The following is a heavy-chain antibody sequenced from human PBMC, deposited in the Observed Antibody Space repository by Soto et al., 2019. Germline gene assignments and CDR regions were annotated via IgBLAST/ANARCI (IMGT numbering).Heavy chain of an antibody. CDR3: ARGETYLGV. V-gene: IGHV1-69*01. Sequence: QVQLVQSGAEVKKPGSSVKVSCKTSRDTFNKYAFNWVRQAPGQGLEWMGWIIPIFSSRTYAEKSQGRVTITPDDSTSTAYMALRSLRFEDTAVYYCARGETYLGVWGQGTTVTVSS. J-gene: IGHJ6*02. CDR2: IIPIFSSR. D-gene: IGHD2-2*01. CDR1: RDTFNKYA.